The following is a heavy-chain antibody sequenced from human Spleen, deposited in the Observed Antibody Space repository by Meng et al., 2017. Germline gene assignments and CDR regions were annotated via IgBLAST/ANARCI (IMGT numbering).Heavy chain of an antibody. CDR3: ARGRSSGWYGPWFDP. CDR2: INQDGSEK. CDR1: GSTFRSYW. D-gene: IGHD6-19*01. V-gene: IGHV3-7*01. Sequence: GESLKISCAGSGSTFRSYWMSWVRQAPGKGLEWAANINQDGSEKYYVGSVKGRFTISRDNAKNSLSLQMNSLRAEDTAVYYCARGRSSGWYGPWFDPWGQGTLVTVSS. J-gene: IGHJ5*02.